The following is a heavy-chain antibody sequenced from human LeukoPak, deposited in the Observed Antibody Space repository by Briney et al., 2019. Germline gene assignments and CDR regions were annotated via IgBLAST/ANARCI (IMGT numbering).Heavy chain of an antibody. CDR2: INNDGSST. Sequence: GGSLRLSCGASGFTFSSYWMHWVRQAPGKGLVWVSRINNDGSSTSYADSVQGRFTISRDNAKNTLYLQMNSLRAEDTALYYCARVARGDYYYYMDVWGKGTTVTVSS. J-gene: IGHJ6*03. CDR1: GFTFSSYW. CDR3: ARVARGDYYYYMDV. D-gene: IGHD3-10*01. V-gene: IGHV3-74*01.